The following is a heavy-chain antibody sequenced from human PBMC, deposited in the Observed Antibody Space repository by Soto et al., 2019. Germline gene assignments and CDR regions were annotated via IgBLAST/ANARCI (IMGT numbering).Heavy chain of an antibody. CDR1: GFTFSGSA. Sequence: EVQLVESGGGLVQPGGSLKLSCAASGFTFSGSAMHWVRQASGKGLEWVGRIRSKANSYATAYAASVKGRFTISRDDSKNTAYLQMNSLKTEDTAVYYCAREGPLYGYDGYWGQGTLVTVSS. D-gene: IGHD5-18*01. CDR2: IRSKANSYAT. J-gene: IGHJ4*02. V-gene: IGHV3-73*02. CDR3: AREGPLYGYDGY.